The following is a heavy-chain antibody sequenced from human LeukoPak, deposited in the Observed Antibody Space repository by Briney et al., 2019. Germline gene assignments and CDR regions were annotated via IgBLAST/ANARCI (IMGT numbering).Heavy chain of an antibody. V-gene: IGHV1-46*01. J-gene: IGHJ4*02. CDR2: INPSSGST. D-gene: IGHD7-27*01. CDR1: GYIFTSYY. Sequence: ASVKVSCKASGYIFTSYYMHWVQQAPGQGLEWMGIINPSSGSTSYAQKFQDRVKMTRDTSRSTAYMELSSLRSEGTAVYYCARRAGDHYYFDYWGQGTLVTVSS. CDR3: ARRAGDHYYFDY.